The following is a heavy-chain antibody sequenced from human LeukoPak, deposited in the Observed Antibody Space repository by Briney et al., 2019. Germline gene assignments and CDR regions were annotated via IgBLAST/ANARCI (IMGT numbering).Heavy chain of an antibody. J-gene: IGHJ4*02. V-gene: IGHV3-7*01. CDR2: IKQDGSEK. Sequence: PGGSLRLSCVPSGFTFSSYWMSWVRQAPGKGLKWVANIKQDGSEKYYVGSVKGRFIISRDNAKNSLYLQMNSLRAEDTAVYYCARAMEPYYDSNGCDYWGQGTPVTVSS. CDR3: ARAMEPYYDSNGCDY. CDR1: GFTFSSYW. D-gene: IGHD3-22*01.